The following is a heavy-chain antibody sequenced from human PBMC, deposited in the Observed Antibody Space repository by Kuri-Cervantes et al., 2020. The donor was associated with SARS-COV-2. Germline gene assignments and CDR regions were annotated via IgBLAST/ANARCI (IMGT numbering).Heavy chain of an antibody. V-gene: IGHV4-39*07. CDR3: ARVDSSLTIDY. CDR2: IYESGDT. D-gene: IGHD6-13*01. Sequence: GSLRLSCTVSGASISSSTYYWGWIRQSPGKGLEWLGSIYESGDTYYSSSLKSRLSLSVDTSKNQFSLNLTSVTAADTAVYYCARVDSSLTIDYWGQGTLVTVSS. CDR1: GASISSSTYY. J-gene: IGHJ4*02.